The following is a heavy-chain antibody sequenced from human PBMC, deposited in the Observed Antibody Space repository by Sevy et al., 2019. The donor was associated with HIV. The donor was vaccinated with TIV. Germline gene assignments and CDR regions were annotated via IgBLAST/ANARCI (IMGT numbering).Heavy chain of an antibody. D-gene: IGHD3-10*01. CDR3: VKEGRDDFNPYLDF. V-gene: IGHV3-23*01. CDR1: GFTFGGYM. CDR2: VSRNGGTP. Sequence: GGSLRLSCAGSGFTFGGYMMNWVRQAPGRGLEWVARVSRNGGTPEYGDSAKGRFTISRDNSKNTVYPHLKELRAEDTALYYCVKEGRDDFNPYLDFWGQGILVTVSS. J-gene: IGHJ4*02.